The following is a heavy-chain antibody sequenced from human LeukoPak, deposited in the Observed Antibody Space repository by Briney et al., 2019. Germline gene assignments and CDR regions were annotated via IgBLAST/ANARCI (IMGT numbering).Heavy chain of an antibody. CDR2: IYYSGST. CDR1: GGSISSYY. Sequence: TPSETLSLTCTVSGGSISSYYWNWIRQPPGKGLKWIGYIYYSGSTNYNPSLKSRVTISVDTSKNQFSLRLSSVTAADTAVYYCARDSADSNYYFDYWGQGTLVTVSS. J-gene: IGHJ4*02. V-gene: IGHV4-59*01. D-gene: IGHD4-11*01. CDR3: ARDSADSNYYFDY.